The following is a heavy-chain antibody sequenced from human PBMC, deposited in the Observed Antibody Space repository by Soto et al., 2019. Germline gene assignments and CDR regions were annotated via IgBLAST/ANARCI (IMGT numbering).Heavy chain of an antibody. CDR3: ARESAYDGSGSYSPYFDY. V-gene: IGHV1-69*08. CDR1: GGTFSSYT. CDR2: IIPILGIA. D-gene: IGHD3-10*01. Sequence: QVQLVQSGAEVKKPGSSVKVSCKASGGTFSSYTISWVRQAPGQGLEWMGRIIPILGIANYAQKFQGRVTITADKSTSTAYMELSSLRSEDTAVYYCARESAYDGSGSYSPYFDYWGQGTLVTVSS. J-gene: IGHJ4*02.